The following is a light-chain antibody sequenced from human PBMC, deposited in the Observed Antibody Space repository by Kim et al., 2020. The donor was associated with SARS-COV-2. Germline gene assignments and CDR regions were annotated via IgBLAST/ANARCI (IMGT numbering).Light chain of an antibody. J-gene: IGKJ4*01. CDR3: LQRKHWPLT. Sequence: EMVLTQSPATLSLSPGESATLSCRASHSVTSSLAWYQQKRGQAPRLLIYDASNRATGIPARFSGSGSGTDFTLTISSLEPEDFAVYYCLQRKHWPLTFGGGTQVDI. CDR1: HSVTSS. CDR2: DAS. V-gene: IGKV3-11*01.